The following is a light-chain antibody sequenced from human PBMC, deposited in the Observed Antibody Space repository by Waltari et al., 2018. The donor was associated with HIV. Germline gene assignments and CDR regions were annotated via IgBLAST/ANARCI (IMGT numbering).Light chain of an antibody. CDR3: QQYFRIPPT. CDR1: RTILYSSDNRNY. CDR2: WAS. J-gene: IGKJ4*01. V-gene: IGKV4-1*01. Sequence: DIVMTQSPDSLPVSLGERATINCTSSRTILYSSDNRNYLAWYQQKPRQPPKLLISWASTRESGVPGRFSGSGSGTDFTLTITRLQAEDVALYHCQQYFRIPPTFGGGTKVEIK.